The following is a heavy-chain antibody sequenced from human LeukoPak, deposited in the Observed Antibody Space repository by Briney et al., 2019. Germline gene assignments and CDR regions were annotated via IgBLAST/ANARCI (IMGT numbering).Heavy chain of an antibody. J-gene: IGHJ4*02. CDR3: ARSFMAADVLGDYFDY. V-gene: IGHV1-2*02. Sequence: VASVKVSCKASGYTFTGYCMHWVRQAPGQGLEWMGWINPNSGGTNYAQKFQGRVTMTGDTSISTAYMELSRLRSDDTAVYYCARSFMAADVLGDYFDYWGQGTLVTVSS. CDR2: INPNSGGT. D-gene: IGHD6-13*01. CDR1: GYTFTGYC.